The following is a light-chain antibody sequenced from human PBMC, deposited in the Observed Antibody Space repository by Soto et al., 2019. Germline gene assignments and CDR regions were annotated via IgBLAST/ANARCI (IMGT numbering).Light chain of an antibody. CDR3: QQRNNWIT. V-gene: IGKV3-11*01. J-gene: IGKJ5*01. Sequence: EIVLTQSPATLSLSPGERATLSCRASQSVSSSLAWYQQKPGQAPRLLIYDASNRATGIPARFSGSGSGTDFTLTISILEPEDLAVYYCQQRNNWITFGQGTRLEIK. CDR1: QSVSSS. CDR2: DAS.